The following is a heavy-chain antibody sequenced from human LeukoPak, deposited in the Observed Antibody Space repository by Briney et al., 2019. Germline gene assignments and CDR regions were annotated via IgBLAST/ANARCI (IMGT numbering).Heavy chain of an antibody. CDR3: ASQLWFGEQNWFDP. V-gene: IGHV4-30-2*01. CDR2: IYHSGST. D-gene: IGHD3-10*01. J-gene: IGHJ5*02. CDR1: GGSISSGGYS. Sequence: SQTLSLTCAVSGGSISSGGYSWSWIRQPPGKGLEWIGYIYHSGSTYYNPSPKSRVTISVDRSKNQFSLKLSSVTAADTAVYYCASQLWFGEQNWFDPWGQGTLVTVSS.